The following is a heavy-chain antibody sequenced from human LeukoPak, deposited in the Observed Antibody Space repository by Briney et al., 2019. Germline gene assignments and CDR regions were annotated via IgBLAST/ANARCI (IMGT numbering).Heavy chain of an antibody. D-gene: IGHD3-22*01. V-gene: IGHV3-48*03. CDR1: GFTFSNSA. CDR3: ASTRREIEYYYDSNGDAFDI. CDR2: ISSSGSTI. J-gene: IGHJ3*02. Sequence: GGSLRLSCAASGFTFSNSAMSWVRQAPGKGLEWVSYISSSGSTIYYADSVKGRFTISRDNAKNSLYLQMNSLRAEDTAVYYCASTRREIEYYYDSNGDAFDIWGQGTMVTVSS.